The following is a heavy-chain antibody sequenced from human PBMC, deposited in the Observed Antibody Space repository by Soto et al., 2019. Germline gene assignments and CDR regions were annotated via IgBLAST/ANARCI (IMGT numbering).Heavy chain of an antibody. V-gene: IGHV1-69*01. J-gene: IGHJ3*01. D-gene: IGHD3-10*01. CDR2: IIPVFQTA. CDR1: GYTFSDYS. Sequence: QERLVQSGAEAKRPGSSVKVSCKASGYTFSDYSINWVRQAPGQAPEWMGGIIPVFQTANYAQNFQGRFTIASEEWTATVYMELRRLREDDTAVYTCASDLVPSFYYSAVGPVNQVDLWGQGTMVNVSS. CDR3: ASDLVPSFYYSAVGPVNQVDL.